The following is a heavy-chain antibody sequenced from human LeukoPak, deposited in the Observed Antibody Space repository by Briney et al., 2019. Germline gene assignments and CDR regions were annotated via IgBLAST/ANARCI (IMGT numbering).Heavy chain of an antibody. D-gene: IGHD5-12*01. CDR1: GYSFTDYY. CDR2: IVPNSGGT. Sequence: ASVKVSCKTSGYSFTDYYIDWVPQAPGQGLEWMGWIVPNSGGTNYAQKLQGRVTMTRDTSIRTAYMDLSRLTYDDTAVYYCATLGATSFDYWGQGTLVTVSP. J-gene: IGHJ4*02. V-gene: IGHV1-2*02. CDR3: ATLGATSFDY.